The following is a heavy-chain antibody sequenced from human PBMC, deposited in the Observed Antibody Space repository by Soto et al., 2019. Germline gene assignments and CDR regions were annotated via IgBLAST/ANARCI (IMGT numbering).Heavy chain of an antibody. D-gene: IGHD1-7*01. V-gene: IGHV3-33*01. CDR2: IWYDGSNK. Sequence: QEHLVESGGGVVQPGRSLRLSCVASGFIFSGFDMHWVRQAPGKGLEWVSNIWYDGSNKYYADSVKGRFTSSRDNSKNTLSLQMNSLRAEDTAVYFCARGGEYNWKYAFDIWGQGTMVAVSS. CDR3: ARGGEYNWKYAFDI. CDR1: GFIFSGFD. J-gene: IGHJ3*02.